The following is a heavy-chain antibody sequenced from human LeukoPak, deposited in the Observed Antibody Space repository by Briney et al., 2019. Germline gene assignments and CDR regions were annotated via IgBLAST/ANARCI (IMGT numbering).Heavy chain of an antibody. CDR1: GFTFSSYA. CDR2: ISGSGGST. D-gene: IGHD3-22*01. CDR3: AKLKDYYDSSGLAP. J-gene: IGHJ5*02. Sequence: PGGSLRLSCAASGFTFSSYAMSWVRQAPGKGLEWVSAISGSGGSTYYADSVKGRFTISRDNSKNTLCLQMNSLRAEDTAVYYCAKLKDYYDSSGLAPWGQGTLVTVSS. V-gene: IGHV3-23*01.